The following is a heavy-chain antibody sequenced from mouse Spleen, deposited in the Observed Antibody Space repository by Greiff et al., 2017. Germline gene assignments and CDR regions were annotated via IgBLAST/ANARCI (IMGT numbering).Heavy chain of an antibody. CDR3: ARLYYDYRYAMDY. J-gene: IGHJ4*01. CDR2: ISNGGGST. V-gene: IGHV5-12*02. D-gene: IGHD2-4*01. Sequence: EVHLVESGGGLVQPGGSLKLSCATSGFTFSDYYMYWVRQTPEKRLEWVAYISNGGGSTYYPDTVKGRFTISRDNAKNTLYLQMSRLKSEDTAMYYCARLYYDYRYAMDYWGQGTSVTVSS. CDR1: GFTFSDYY.